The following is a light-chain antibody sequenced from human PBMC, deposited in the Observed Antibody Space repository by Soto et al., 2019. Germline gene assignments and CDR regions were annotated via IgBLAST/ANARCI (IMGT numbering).Light chain of an antibody. CDR2: NDD. J-gene: IGLJ3*02. V-gene: IGLV1-44*01. Sequence: QSVLTQPPSVSGTPGLRVTISCSGGSSNIGRDTVNWYQQLPGTAPKLLMFNDDQRPSGVPDRFSGSRSGTSASLAISGLQSDDEADYYCAAWDDSLSGRVFGGGTKLTVL. CDR1: SSNIGRDT. CDR3: AAWDDSLSGRV.